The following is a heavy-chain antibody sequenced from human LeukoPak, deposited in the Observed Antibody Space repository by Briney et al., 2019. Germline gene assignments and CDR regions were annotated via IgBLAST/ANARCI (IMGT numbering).Heavy chain of an antibody. CDR2: IGIDSGNT. D-gene: IGHD5-24*01. CDR1: GFTFSDYS. CDR3: ARDYKYAFDN. J-gene: IGHJ4*02. Sequence: GGSLRLSCAASGFTFSDYSMNWVRQAPGQGLEWISYIGIDSGNTNYADSVKGRFTISGDKAKNSLYLQMNSLRVEDTAVYYCARDYKYAFDNWGQGTLVTVSS. V-gene: IGHV3-48*01.